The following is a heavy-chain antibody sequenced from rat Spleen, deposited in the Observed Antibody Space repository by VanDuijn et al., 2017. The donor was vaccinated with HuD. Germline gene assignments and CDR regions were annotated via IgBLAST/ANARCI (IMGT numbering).Heavy chain of an antibody. V-gene: IGHV5-7*01. J-gene: IGHJ2*01. CDR1: GFTFSDYY. Sequence: EVQLVESDGGLVQPGRSLKLSCAASGFTFSDYYMAWVRQAPTKGLEWVATIIYDGSSTYYRDSVKGRFTISRDNVESTLYLQMDSLRSEDTATYYCARRHYGYTDYFDYWGQGVMVPVSS. CDR2: IIYDGSST. CDR3: ARRHYGYTDYFDY. D-gene: IGHD1-9*01.